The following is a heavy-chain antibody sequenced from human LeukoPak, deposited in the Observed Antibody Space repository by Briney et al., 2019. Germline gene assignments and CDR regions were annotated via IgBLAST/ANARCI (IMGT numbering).Heavy chain of an antibody. CDR3: ARAPVRRYDILTGYFRAFDI. CDR2: INPSGGST. Sequence: ASVKVSCKASGYTFTSYYMHWVRQALGQGLEWMGIINPSGGSTSYAQKFQGRVTMTRDTSTSTVYMELSSLRSEDTAVYYCARAPVRRYDILTGYFRAFDIWGQGTMVTVSS. J-gene: IGHJ3*02. V-gene: IGHV1-46*03. D-gene: IGHD3-9*01. CDR1: GYTFTSYY.